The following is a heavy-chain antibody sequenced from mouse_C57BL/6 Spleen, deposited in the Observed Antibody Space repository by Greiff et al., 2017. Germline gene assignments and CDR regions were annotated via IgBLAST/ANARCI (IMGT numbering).Heavy chain of an antibody. D-gene: IGHD2-2*01. CDR2: IDPEDGDT. J-gene: IGHJ4*01. Sequence: EVQLQQSGAELVRPGASVKMSCTASGFNIKDYYMHWVKQRPEQGLEWIGRIDPEDGDTDYAPKFQGKATMTADTSSNTAYLQLSSLTSEDAAVYYCTAMVTAPYAYWGQGTSVTVSS. V-gene: IGHV14-1*01. CDR3: TAMVTAPYAY. CDR1: GFNIKDYY.